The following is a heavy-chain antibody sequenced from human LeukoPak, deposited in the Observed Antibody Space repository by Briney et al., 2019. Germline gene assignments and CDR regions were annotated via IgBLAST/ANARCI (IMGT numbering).Heavy chain of an antibody. CDR1: GFTFSSYS. Sequence: PGGSLRFSCAASGFTFSSYSMNWVRQAPGKGLEWVSSISSSSSYIYYADSVKGRFTISRDNAKNSLYLQMNSLRAEDTAVYYCAYGTRYGDYAYWGQGTLVTVSS. J-gene: IGHJ4*02. V-gene: IGHV3-21*01. CDR2: ISSSSSYI. CDR3: AYGTRYGDYAY. D-gene: IGHD4-17*01.